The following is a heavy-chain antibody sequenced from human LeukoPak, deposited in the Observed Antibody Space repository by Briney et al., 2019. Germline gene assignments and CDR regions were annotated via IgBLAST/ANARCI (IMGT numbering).Heavy chain of an antibody. J-gene: IGHJ5*02. D-gene: IGHD1-1*01. CDR3: ARTYNWNDGGWFDP. CDR1: GGTFINYA. CDR2: ITPIFATP. Sequence: SVKVSCKASGGTFINYAISWVRQAPGQGLEWMGGITPIFATPSYAQKFQGRVTITADESTRTAYMQLRSLTSEDTSLYYCARTYNWNDGGWFDPWGQGTLVTVSS. V-gene: IGHV1-69*01.